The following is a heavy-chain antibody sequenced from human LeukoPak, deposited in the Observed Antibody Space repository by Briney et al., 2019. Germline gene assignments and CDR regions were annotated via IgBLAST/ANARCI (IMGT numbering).Heavy chain of an antibody. CDR1: GFTFSNYA. CDR2: ISGSGGTT. CDR3: AKIYSRYFDY. V-gene: IGHV3-23*01. J-gene: IGHJ4*02. D-gene: IGHD5-18*01. Sequence: GGSLRLSCAASGFTFSNYAMSWVRQAPGKGLEWVSTISGSGGTTYYADSVKGRFTISRGNSKNTLFLQMNSLRAEDTAVYYCAKIYSRYFDYWGQGTLVTVSS.